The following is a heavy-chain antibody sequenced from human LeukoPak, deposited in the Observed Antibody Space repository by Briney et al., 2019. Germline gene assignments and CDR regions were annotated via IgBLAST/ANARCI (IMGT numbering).Heavy chain of an antibody. D-gene: IGHD3-10*01. CDR1: GFTFSSYS. J-gene: IGHJ4*02. Sequence: GGSLRLSCAGSGFTFSSYSMNWVRQAPGKGLEWVSSITSSSSYIYYADSVKGRFTISRDNAKNSLYLQMNSLRAEDTAVYYCARGADNSGSFVILDYWGQGTLVTVSS. CDR2: ITSSSSYI. V-gene: IGHV3-21*01. CDR3: ARGADNSGSFVILDY.